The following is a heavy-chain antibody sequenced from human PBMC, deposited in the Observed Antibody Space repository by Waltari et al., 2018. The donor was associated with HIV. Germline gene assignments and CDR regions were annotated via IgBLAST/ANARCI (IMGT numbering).Heavy chain of an antibody. V-gene: IGHV3-74*01. Sequence: EVQLVESGGGFVQPGGYGGVACQAPGLPFGGSWRTWVRQAPGKGLVWVSRISSDGTTTRYADSVKGRFTISRDNAKNTLYLQMNRLRAEDTAVYYCTRDLARYNWNDIPLDYWGQGALVTVSS. CDR1: GLPFGGSW. CDR2: ISSDGTTT. CDR3: TRDLARYNWNDIPLDY. J-gene: IGHJ4*02. D-gene: IGHD1-20*01.